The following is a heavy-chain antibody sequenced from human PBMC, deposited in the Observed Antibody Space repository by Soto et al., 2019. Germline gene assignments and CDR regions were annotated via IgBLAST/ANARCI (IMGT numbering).Heavy chain of an antibody. CDR1: GYTFTSYG. J-gene: IGHJ3*02. V-gene: IGHV1-18*01. CDR2: ISAYNGNT. CDR3: ARETREDFWSGDDAFDI. D-gene: IGHD3-3*01. Sequence: ASVKVSCKASGYTFTSYGISWVRQAPGQGLEWMGWISAYNGNTNYAQKLQGRVTMTTDTSTSTAYMELRSLRSDDTAVYYCARETREDFWSGDDAFDIWGQGTMVTVSS.